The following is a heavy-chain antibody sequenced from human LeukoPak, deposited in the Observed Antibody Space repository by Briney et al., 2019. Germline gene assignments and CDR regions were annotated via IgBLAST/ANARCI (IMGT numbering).Heavy chain of an antibody. CDR2: IYYSGST. J-gene: IGHJ4*02. V-gene: IGHV4-39*01. CDR3: ARRRWQRGPDVVNPFDY. CDR1: GGSISSSNYY. D-gene: IGHD5-12*01. Sequence: SETLSLTCTVSGGSISSSNYYWGWIRQPPGRGLEWIGSIYYSGSTYYNPSLKSRVTISADTSKNQFPLKLSSVTAADTAVYYCARRRWQRGPDVVNPFDYWGQGTLVTVSS.